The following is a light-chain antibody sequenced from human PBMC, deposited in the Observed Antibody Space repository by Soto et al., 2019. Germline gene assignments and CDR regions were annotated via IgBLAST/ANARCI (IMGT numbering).Light chain of an antibody. V-gene: IGKV3-15*01. J-gene: IGKJ4*01. CDR2: GAS. Sequence: EIVMTQSPATLSVSVGERATLSCRASQSVSSKLAWYQQKPGQAPRLLIYGASNRATGLPARFSGSGSGTEFTLTISSLQSEDFAVYYCQQYNDWPPQLTFGGGTKVEIK. CDR3: QQYNDWPPQLT. CDR1: QSVSSK.